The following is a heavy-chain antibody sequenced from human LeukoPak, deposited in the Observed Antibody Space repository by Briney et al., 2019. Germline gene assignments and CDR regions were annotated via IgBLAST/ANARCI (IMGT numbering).Heavy chain of an antibody. Sequence: GGSLRLSCAASGFTFSTSSMNWVRQAPGKGLEWVSYIVSSSTTMYYADSVKGRFTISRDNAKSSLYLQMNSLRAEDTAVYYCARVRPIAAAGGPHDYWGQGTLVTVSS. V-gene: IGHV3-48*04. J-gene: IGHJ4*02. CDR1: GFTFSTSS. D-gene: IGHD6-13*01. CDR2: IVSSSTTM. CDR3: ARVRPIAAAGGPHDY.